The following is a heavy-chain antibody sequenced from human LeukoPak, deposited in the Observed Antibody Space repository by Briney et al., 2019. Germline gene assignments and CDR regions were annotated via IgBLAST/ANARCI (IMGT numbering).Heavy chain of an antibody. CDR1: GFSFSDFV. D-gene: IGHD1-26*01. Sequence: PGGSLRLSCAASGFSFSDFVMHWVRQAPGKGLEWVAFIRYDGSDKYYAESVKGRFTISRDNSKNTLYLQMNSLRAEDTAVYYCAKEDASGSYFRPFDYWGQGTLVTVSS. CDR3: AKEDASGSYFRPFDY. V-gene: IGHV3-30*02. J-gene: IGHJ4*02. CDR2: IRYDGSDK.